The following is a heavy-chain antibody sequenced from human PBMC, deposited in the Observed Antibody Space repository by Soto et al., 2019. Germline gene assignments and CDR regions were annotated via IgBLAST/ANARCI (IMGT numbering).Heavy chain of an antibody. D-gene: IGHD1-26*01. CDR1: GGTFSSYA. Sequence: SVKVSFKASGGTFSSYAISWVRQAPGQGLEWMGGIIPIFGTANYAQKFQGRVTITADKSTSTAYMELSSLRSEDTAVYYCAILGGIVGAPHYYYYYGMDVWGQGTTVTVSS. CDR2: IIPIFGTA. CDR3: AILGGIVGAPHYYYYYGMDV. V-gene: IGHV1-69*06. J-gene: IGHJ6*02.